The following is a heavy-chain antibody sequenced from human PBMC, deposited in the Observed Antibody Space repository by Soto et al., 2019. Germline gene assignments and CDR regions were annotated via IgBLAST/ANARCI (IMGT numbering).Heavy chain of an antibody. Sequence: QVQLVQSGAEVKKPGASVKVSCKASGYTFSSYYMHWVRQAPGQGLEWMGVINPSGDSTNYAQKFQGRVTMTRDTSTRTVYLEVTSLRSEDTAVYYCARVVYQMIVAATDYFDYWGQGTLVTVSS. CDR1: GYTFSSYY. CDR3: ARVVYQMIVAATDYFDY. V-gene: IGHV1-46*01. CDR2: INPSGDST. J-gene: IGHJ4*02. D-gene: IGHD6-19*01.